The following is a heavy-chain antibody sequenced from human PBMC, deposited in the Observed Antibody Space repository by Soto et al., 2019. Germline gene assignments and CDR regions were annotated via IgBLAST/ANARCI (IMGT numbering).Heavy chain of an antibody. V-gene: IGHV1-69*08. D-gene: IGHD6-13*01. Sequence: QVQLVQSGAEVKKPGSSVKVSCKASGGTFSSYTISWVRQAPVHGLEWMGRIIPLLGIATYAQKFKGRVTITADKSTRTAYSEPSSLRSDDTAVYYCAIDSGAAGDQEFWGQVTLVTLSS. CDR1: GGTFSSYT. CDR3: AIDSGAAGDQEF. J-gene: IGHJ4*02. CDR2: IIPLLGIA.